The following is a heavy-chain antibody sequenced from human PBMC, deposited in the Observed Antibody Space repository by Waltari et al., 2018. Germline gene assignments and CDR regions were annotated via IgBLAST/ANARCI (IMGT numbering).Heavy chain of an antibody. CDR1: GFTFSSYS. CDR3: ARDKYSSSGNFDY. Sequence: EVQLVESGGGLVQPGGSLRLSCAASGFTFSSYSMNWVRQAPGKGLEWVSYISSSSSTIYYADSVKGRFTISRDNAKNSLDLQMNSLRAEDTAVYYCARDKYSSSGNFDYWGQGTLVTVSS. V-gene: IGHV3-48*01. CDR2: ISSSSSTI. J-gene: IGHJ4*02. D-gene: IGHD6-6*01.